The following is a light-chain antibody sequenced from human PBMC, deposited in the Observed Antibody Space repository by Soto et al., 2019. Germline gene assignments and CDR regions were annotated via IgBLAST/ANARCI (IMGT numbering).Light chain of an antibody. CDR3: QQFSSYPLT. CDR2: GTS. V-gene: IGKV3-20*01. Sequence: IVLTQSPGTLSLPPGDRATLSCRASQSVGTLYLAWYQQKPGQAPRLLISGTSTRATGIPDRFSGSASGTDFTLTISRLEPEDFAVYYCQQFSSYPLTFGGGTKVDIK. J-gene: IGKJ4*01. CDR1: QSVGTLY.